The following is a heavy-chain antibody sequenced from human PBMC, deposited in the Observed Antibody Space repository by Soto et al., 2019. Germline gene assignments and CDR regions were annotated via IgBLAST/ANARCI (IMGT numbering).Heavy chain of an antibody. Sequence: PGGSLRLSCAASGFIFSKYAMVWVRQAPGKGLEWVAGITSSGARTYYADSVKGRFTVSRDNSKDTLYLEMDSLTVADTAVYYCARDLTTMIVVAPFDYWGQGTLVTGSS. CDR3: ARDLTTMIVVAPFDY. D-gene: IGHD3-22*01. CDR2: ITSSGART. CDR1: GFIFSKYA. V-gene: IGHV3-23*01. J-gene: IGHJ4*02.